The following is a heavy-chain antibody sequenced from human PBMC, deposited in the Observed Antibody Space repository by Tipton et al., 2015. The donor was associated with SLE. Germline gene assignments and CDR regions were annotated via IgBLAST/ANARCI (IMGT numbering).Heavy chain of an antibody. J-gene: IGHJ4*02. CDR3: AGDSYYYETTGYYYFDY. CDR2: IYSGGIT. Sequence: GSLRLSCAASGFTVSSHYMSWVRQAPGKGLEWVSVIYSGGITHYVDSVKGRFTISRDNSKNTLYLQMSSLRAEDTAVYYCAGDSYYYETTGYYYFDYWGQGTLVTVSS. CDR1: GFTVSSHY. V-gene: IGHV3-53*01. D-gene: IGHD3-22*01.